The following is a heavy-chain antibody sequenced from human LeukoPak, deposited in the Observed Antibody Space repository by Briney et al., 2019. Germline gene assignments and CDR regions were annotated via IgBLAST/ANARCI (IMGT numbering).Heavy chain of an antibody. CDR2: IYHSGST. CDR3: ARSYDISGFDY. J-gene: IGHJ4*02. Sequence: ASETLSLTCAVSGGSISSGGYSWSRIRQPPGKGLEWIGYIYHSGSTYYNPSLKSRVTISVDRSKNQFSLKLSSVTAADTAVYYCARSYDISGFDYWGQGTLVTVSS. D-gene: IGHD3-9*01. V-gene: IGHV4-30-2*01. CDR1: GGSISSGGYS.